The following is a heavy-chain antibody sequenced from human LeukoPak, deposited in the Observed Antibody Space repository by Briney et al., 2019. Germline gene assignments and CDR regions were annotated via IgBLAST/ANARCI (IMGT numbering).Heavy chain of an antibody. CDR2: ITSKPNSYET. J-gene: IGHJ4*02. V-gene: IGHV3-73*01. D-gene: IGHD6-19*01. CDR1: GFTFSTYW. CDR3: AGGRGWYSPDY. Sequence: GGSLRLSCAASGFTFSTYWMHWVRQAPGKGLEWVGRITSKPNSYETVYAASMNGRFTISRDDSKNTAYLQMNSLKTDDTAVYYCAGGRGWYSPDYWGQGTLVTVSS.